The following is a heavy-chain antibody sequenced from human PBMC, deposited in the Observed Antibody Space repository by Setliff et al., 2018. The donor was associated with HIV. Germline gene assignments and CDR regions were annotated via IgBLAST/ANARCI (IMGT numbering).Heavy chain of an antibody. Sequence: PSETLSLTCTVSGGSISSGSYYWSWIRQPAGKGLEWIGRIYTSGSTNYNPSLKSRVTISVDTSKNQFPLKLRSVTAADTAVYYCARETYYCDNPQYYYYYMDVWGKGTTVTVSS. CDR3: ARETYYCDNPQYYYYYMDV. D-gene: IGHD3-22*01. CDR2: IYTSGST. V-gene: IGHV4-61*02. J-gene: IGHJ6*03. CDR1: GGSISSGSYY.